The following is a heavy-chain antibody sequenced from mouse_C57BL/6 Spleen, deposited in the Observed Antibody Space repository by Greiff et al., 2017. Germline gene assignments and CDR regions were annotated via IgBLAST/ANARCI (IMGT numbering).Heavy chain of an antibody. Sequence: QVQLQQSGPELVKPGASVKISCKASGYAFSSSWMNWVKQRPGKGLEWIGRIYPGDGETNYNGKFKGKATLTADKSSSTAYMQLSSLTSENTAVYICARRNEENYAMDYWGQGTSVTVSS. CDR1: GYAFSSSW. CDR2: IYPGDGET. J-gene: IGHJ4*01. V-gene: IGHV1-82*01. CDR3: ARRNEENYAMDY.